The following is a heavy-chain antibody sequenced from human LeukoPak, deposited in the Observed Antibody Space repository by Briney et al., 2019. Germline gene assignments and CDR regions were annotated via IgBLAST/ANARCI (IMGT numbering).Heavy chain of an antibody. D-gene: IGHD2-2*01. V-gene: IGHV5-51*01. J-gene: IGHJ4*02. CDR1: GYSFTSYW. CDR3: ARQGNQLLSGSENAPFDY. CDR2: IYPGDSDT. Sequence: GESLKISCKGSGYSFTSYWIGWVRQMPGKGLEWMGIIYPGDSDTRYSPSFQGQVTISADKSISTAYLQWSSLKASDTAMYYCARQGNQLLSGSENAPFDYWGQGTLVTVSS.